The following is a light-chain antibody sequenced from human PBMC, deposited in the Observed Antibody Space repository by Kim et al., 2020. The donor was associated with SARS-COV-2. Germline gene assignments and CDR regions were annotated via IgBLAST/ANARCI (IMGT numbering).Light chain of an antibody. CDR2: DNN. J-gene: IGLJ2*01. CDR3: GTWDSSLSGYVV. CDR1: SSNIGNNY. V-gene: IGLV1-51*01. Sequence: QKVTIPCSGSSSNIGNNYVAWYQQLPGTAPKLLIYDNNKRPSGIPDRFSGSKSGTSATLGITGLQTGDEADYYCGTWDSSLSGYVVFGGGTKLTVL.